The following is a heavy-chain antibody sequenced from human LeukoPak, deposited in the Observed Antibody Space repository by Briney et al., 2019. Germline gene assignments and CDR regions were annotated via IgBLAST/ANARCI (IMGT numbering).Heavy chain of an antibody. CDR2: ITAYNGYT. V-gene: IGHV1-18*01. CDR3: ARWSTVNPAYYYGMDV. D-gene: IGHD4-17*01. J-gene: IGHJ6*02. CDR1: GYTFSSYG. Sequence: GASVKVSCKASGYTFSSYGIAWVRQAPGQGLEWLRWITAYNGYTRHARKVQGRVTVTVDTPTSTGHMELRSLRSDDTAVYYCARWSTVNPAYYYGMDVWGQGTTVIVSS.